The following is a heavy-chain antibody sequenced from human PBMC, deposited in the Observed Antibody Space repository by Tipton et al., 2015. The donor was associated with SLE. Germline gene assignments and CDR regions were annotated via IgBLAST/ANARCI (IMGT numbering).Heavy chain of an antibody. J-gene: IGHJ5*02. D-gene: IGHD3-10*01. CDR3: ARDLVRSWFDP. CDR2: INHSGST. V-gene: IGHV4-31*03. CDR1: GGSISSGGYY. Sequence: TLSLTCTVSGGSISSGGYYWSWIRQHPGKGLEWIGEINHSGSTNYNPSLKSRVTISVDTSKNQFSLKLSSVTAADTAVYYCARDLVRSWFDPWGQGTLVTVSS.